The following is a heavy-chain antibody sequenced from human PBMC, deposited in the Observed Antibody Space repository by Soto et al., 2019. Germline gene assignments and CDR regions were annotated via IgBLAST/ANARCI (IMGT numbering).Heavy chain of an antibody. CDR2: ISGSGGST. Sequence: SGGPLRLSYAASEGTFSSYAMSWVRQAPGKGLEWVSAISGSGGSTYYADSVKGRFTISRDNSKNTLYLQMNSLRAEDTAVYYCAKGNRDILTGFLRSNWFDPWGQGTLVTVS. CDR3: AKGNRDILTGFLRSNWFDP. J-gene: IGHJ5*02. V-gene: IGHV3-23*01. CDR1: EGTFSSYA. D-gene: IGHD3-9*01.